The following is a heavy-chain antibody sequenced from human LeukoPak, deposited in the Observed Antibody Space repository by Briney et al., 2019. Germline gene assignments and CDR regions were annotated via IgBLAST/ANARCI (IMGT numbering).Heavy chain of an antibody. Sequence: GASVKVSCKASGYTFTGYCMHWVRQAPGQGLEWMGWINPNSGGTSYAQKFQGRVTMTRDTSISTAYMELSRLRSDDAAVYYCARSSHLLRFLEWLTYDYWGQGTLVTVSS. CDR1: GYTFTGYC. V-gene: IGHV1-2*02. CDR3: ARSSHLLRFLEWLTYDY. J-gene: IGHJ4*02. CDR2: INPNSGGT. D-gene: IGHD3-3*01.